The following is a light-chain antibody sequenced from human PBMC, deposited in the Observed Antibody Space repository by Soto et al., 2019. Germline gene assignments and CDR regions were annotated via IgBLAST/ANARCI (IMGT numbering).Light chain of an antibody. V-gene: IGKV3-11*01. Sequence: EIVLTQSPATLPLSPGDRATLSCRASQSVSSHLAWYQQKPGQAPRLLIYDTSNRATGIPARFSGSGSGTDFTLTISSLEAEDFAVYFCQQRTNLWLTFGGGTKVDIK. J-gene: IGKJ4*01. CDR1: QSVSSH. CDR3: QQRTNLWLT. CDR2: DTS.